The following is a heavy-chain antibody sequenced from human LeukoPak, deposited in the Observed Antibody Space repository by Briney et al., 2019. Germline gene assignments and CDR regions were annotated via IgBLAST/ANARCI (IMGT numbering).Heavy chain of an antibody. CDR3: AKDNDFWSGYFDY. D-gene: IGHD3-3*01. CDR1: GFTFSGYA. CDR2: ISGSGGST. Sequence: GGSLRLSCAASGFTFSGYAMSWVRQAPGRGLEWVSAISGSGGSTYYADSVKGRFTISRDNSKNTLYLQMHSLRAEDTAVYDCAKDNDFWSGYFDYWGQGTLVTVSS. V-gene: IGHV3-23*01. J-gene: IGHJ4*02.